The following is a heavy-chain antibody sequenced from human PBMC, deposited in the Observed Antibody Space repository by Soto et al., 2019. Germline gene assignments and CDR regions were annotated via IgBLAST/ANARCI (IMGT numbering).Heavy chain of an antibody. D-gene: IGHD6-13*01. CDR2: IYYSGST. V-gene: IGHV4-39*01. Sequence: SETLSLTCTVSGGSISSYYWGWIRQPPGKGLEWIGSIYYSGSTYYNPSLKSRVTISVDTSKNQFSLKLSSVTAADTAVYYCARLIAAAGTNWFDPWGQGTLVTVSS. CDR3: ARLIAAAGTNWFDP. CDR1: GGSISSYY. J-gene: IGHJ5*02.